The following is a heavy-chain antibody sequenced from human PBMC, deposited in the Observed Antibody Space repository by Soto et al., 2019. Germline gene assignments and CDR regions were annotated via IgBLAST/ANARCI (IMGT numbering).Heavy chain of an antibody. J-gene: IGHJ4*02. CDR3: ARFIGLERYFDY. CDR2: IYSSSSTI. CDR1: GFSFSNYN. Sequence: GGSLRLSCAASGFSFSNYNMNWVRQAPGKGLEWVSIIYSSSSTIYYADFVKGRFTISRDNAKNSLYLHMNSLRAEDTALYYCARFIGLERYFDYWGQGALVTITS. V-gene: IGHV3-48*04. D-gene: IGHD1-26*01.